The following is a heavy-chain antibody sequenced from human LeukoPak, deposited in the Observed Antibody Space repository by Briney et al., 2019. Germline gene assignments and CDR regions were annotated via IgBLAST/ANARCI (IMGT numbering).Heavy chain of an antibody. CDR3: VKPIFNGGRYFDL. V-gene: IGHV3-23*01. Sequence: GGSLRLSCAASGFTFSSYGMSWFRQAPGKGLEWVSIISDSGGITYYADSVKGRFTISRDNSKNTLYLQMNSLRVEDTAVYYCVKPIFNGGRYFDLWGRGTLVTVSS. CDR1: GFTFSSYG. CDR2: ISDSGGIT. J-gene: IGHJ2*01. D-gene: IGHD3-3*01.